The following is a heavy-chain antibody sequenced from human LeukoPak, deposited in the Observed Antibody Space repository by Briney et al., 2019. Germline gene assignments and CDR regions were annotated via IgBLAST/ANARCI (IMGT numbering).Heavy chain of an antibody. CDR1: GFTFNSYA. Sequence: GGSLRLSCAVSGFTFNSYAMSWVRQAPGKGLEWVSGISGSGGSTYYADSVKGRFTISRDNSKNTLYLQMNSLRADDTAVYHCAKEKKSGGWPIDYWGQGALVTVSS. V-gene: IGHV3-23*01. CDR2: ISGSGGST. CDR3: AKEKKSGGWPIDY. D-gene: IGHD2-15*01. J-gene: IGHJ4*02.